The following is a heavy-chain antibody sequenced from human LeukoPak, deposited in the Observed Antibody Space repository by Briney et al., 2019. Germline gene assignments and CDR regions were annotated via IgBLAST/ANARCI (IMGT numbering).Heavy chain of an antibody. CDR2: INAGNGNT. Sequence: GASVKVSCEASGYTFTSYAMHWVRQAPGQRLEWMGWINAGNGNTKYSQKFQGRVTITRDTSASTAYMELSSLRSEDTAVYYCARVGIHYLGAFDYWGQGTLVTVSS. CDR1: GYTFTSYA. CDR3: ARVGIHYLGAFDY. D-gene: IGHD1-26*01. V-gene: IGHV1-3*01. J-gene: IGHJ4*02.